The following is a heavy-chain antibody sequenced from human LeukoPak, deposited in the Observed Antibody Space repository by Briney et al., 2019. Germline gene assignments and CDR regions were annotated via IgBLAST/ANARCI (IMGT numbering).Heavy chain of an antibody. CDR2: INHSGST. CDR1: GGSFSGYY. J-gene: IGHJ5*02. CDR3: ARGRPSGFDP. V-gene: IGHV4-34*01. Sequence: SETLSLTCAVYGGSFSGYYWSWIRQPPGRGLEWIGEINHSGSTNYNPSLKSRVTISADTSKNQFSLKLSSVTAADTAVYYCARGRPSGFDPWGQGTLVTVSS.